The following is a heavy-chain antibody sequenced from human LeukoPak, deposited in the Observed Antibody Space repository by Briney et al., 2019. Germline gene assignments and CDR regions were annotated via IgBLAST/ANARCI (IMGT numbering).Heavy chain of an antibody. CDR3: TSGAAGNEGREELFDY. V-gene: IGHV1-69*05. CDR2: IIPIFGTA. D-gene: IGHD1-1*01. CDR1: GGTFSSYA. Sequence: SVKVSCKXSGGTFSSYAISWVRQAPGQGLEWMGRIIPIFGTANYAQKFQGRVTITTDESTSTAYMELSSLRSEDTAVYYCTSGAAGNEGREELFDYWGQGTLVTVSS. J-gene: IGHJ4*02.